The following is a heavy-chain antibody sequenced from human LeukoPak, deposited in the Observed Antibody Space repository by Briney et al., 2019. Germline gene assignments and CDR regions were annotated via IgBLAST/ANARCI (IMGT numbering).Heavy chain of an antibody. J-gene: IGHJ4*02. CDR1: EFTITNYW. D-gene: IGHD3-22*01. Sequence: GGSLRLSCAASEFTITNYWMSWVRQAPGKGLEWVSAIGGSGGSSYSADSVKGRFTISRDNSKNTLYLQMSSLRAEDTAVYYCAKNNYETDYWGQGTLVTVSS. CDR3: AKNNYETDY. CDR2: IGGSGGSS. V-gene: IGHV3-23*01.